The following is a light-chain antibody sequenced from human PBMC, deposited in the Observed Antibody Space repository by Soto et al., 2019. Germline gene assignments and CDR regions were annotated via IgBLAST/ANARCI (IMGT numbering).Light chain of an antibody. CDR2: GAS. Sequence: EIVLTQSPGTLSLSPGERATLSCRASQSVSSSYLAWYQQKPGQAPRLLIYGASSRATGIPDRFSGSGYGTDFTLTISRLEPEDFAVYYCQQYGRSPPITFGPGTKGDIK. J-gene: IGKJ3*01. CDR3: QQYGRSPPIT. V-gene: IGKV3-20*01. CDR1: QSVSSSY.